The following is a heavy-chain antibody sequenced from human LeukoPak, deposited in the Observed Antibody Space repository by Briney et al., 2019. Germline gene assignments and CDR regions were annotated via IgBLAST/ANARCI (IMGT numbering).Heavy chain of an antibody. Sequence: GGSLRLSCAASGFTFSSYGMHWVRQAPGKGLEWVAFIRYNGSNEYYADSVKGRFTISRDNSKNTLYLQMNSLRAEDTAVYYCAKGGENVVITCTDYWGQGTLVTVSS. D-gene: IGHD3-22*01. CDR3: AKGGENVVITCTDY. CDR1: GFTFSSYG. J-gene: IGHJ4*02. V-gene: IGHV3-30*02. CDR2: IRYNGSNE.